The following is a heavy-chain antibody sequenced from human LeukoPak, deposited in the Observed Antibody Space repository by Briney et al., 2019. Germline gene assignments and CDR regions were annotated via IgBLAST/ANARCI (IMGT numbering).Heavy chain of an antibody. V-gene: IGHV4-4*07. CDR2: IYTSGST. Sequence: PSETLSLTCTVSGGSISSYYWSWIRQPAGKGLEWIGRIYTSGSTNYNPSLKSRVTMSVDTSKNQFSLKLNSVTAADTAVYYCARDRYDYGDFRDFDYWGQGTLVTVSS. D-gene: IGHD4-17*01. CDR3: ARDRYDYGDFRDFDY. J-gene: IGHJ4*02. CDR1: GGSISSYY.